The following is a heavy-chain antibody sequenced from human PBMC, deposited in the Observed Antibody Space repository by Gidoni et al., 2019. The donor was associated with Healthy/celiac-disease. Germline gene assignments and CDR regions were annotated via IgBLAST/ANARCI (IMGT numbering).Heavy chain of an antibody. V-gene: IGHV4-34*01. Sequence: QVQLQQWGAGLLKPSETLSLTCAVYGGSFSGYYWSWIRQPPGKGLEWIGEINHSGSTNYNPSLKSRVTISVDTSKNQFSLKLSSVTAADTAVYYCASRLGTPFDYWGQGTLVTVSS. D-gene: IGHD7-27*01. CDR2: INHSGST. CDR1: GGSFSGYY. CDR3: ASRLGTPFDY. J-gene: IGHJ4*02.